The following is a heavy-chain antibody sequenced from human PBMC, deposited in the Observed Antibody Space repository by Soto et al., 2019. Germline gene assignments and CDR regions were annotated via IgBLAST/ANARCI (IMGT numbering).Heavy chain of an antibody. CDR2: TSWNSGSI. CDR1: GFTFDDNA. J-gene: IGHJ6*02. CDR3: AKTSLDLTYYYYYGMDV. D-gene: IGHD3-9*01. Sequence: EVQLVESGGGLVQPGRSLRLSCAASGFTFDDNAMHWVRQAPGKGLEWVSGTSWNSGSIGYADSVKGRFTISRVNAKNSLYLQMNRLGAEDTALYYCAKTSLDLTYYYYYGMDVWGQGTTVTVSS. V-gene: IGHV3-9*01.